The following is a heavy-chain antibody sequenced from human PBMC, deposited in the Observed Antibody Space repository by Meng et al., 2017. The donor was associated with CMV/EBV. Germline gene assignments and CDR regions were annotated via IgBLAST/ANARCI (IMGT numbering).Heavy chain of an antibody. V-gene: IGHV3-30*02. J-gene: IGHJ2*01. CDR1: GFTFSSYG. D-gene: IGHD2-2*02. Sequence: GESLKISCAASGFTFSSYGMHWVRQAPGKGLEWVAFIRYDGSNKYYADSVKGRFTISRDNSKNTLYLQMNSLRAEDTAVYYCARKVTQYCSSTSCYTRSYWYFDLWGQGTTVTVSS. CDR3: ARKVTQYCSSTSCYTRSYWYFDL. CDR2: IRYDGSNK.